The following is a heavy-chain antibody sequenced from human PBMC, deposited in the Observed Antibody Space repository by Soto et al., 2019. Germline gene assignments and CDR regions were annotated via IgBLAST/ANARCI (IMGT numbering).Heavy chain of an antibody. CDR2: INHSGST. J-gene: IGHJ6*02. CDR3: ARYVVPAANSLYYYYYGMDV. V-gene: IGHV4-34*01. CDR1: GGSFSGYY. Sequence: SETLSLTCAVYGGSFSGYYWSWIRQPLGKGLEWIGEINHSGSTNYNPSLKSRVTISVDTSKNQFSLKLSSVTAADTAVYYCARYVVPAANSLYYYYYGMDVWGQGTTVTVSS. D-gene: IGHD2-2*01.